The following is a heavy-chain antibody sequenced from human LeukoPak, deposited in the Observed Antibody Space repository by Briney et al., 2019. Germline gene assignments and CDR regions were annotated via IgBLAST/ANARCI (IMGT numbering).Heavy chain of an antibody. CDR2: IYTSGST. D-gene: IGHD3-9*01. CDR1: GGSISSYY. V-gene: IGHV4-4*07. Sequence: SETLSLTCTVSGGSISSYYWSWIRQPAGKGLEWIGRIYTSGSTNYNPSLKSRVTMSVDTSKNQFSLKLSSVTAADTAVYYCAISDILTGYTCVSCFDYWGQGTLVTVSS. J-gene: IGHJ4*02. CDR3: AISDILTGYTCVSCFDY.